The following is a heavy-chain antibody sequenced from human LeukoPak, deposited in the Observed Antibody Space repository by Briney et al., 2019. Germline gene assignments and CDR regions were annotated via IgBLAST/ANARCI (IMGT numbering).Heavy chain of an antibody. CDR2: ISGSGGST. Sequence: GGSLRLSWAASEFTFNNHGMHWVRQAPGKGLEGVSAISGSGGSTYYAASVKGRFTISRDNSKNTLYLQMNSLRAEDTAVYYCAKLYDSSGYLPGYFDYWGQGTLVTVSS. CDR3: AKLYDSSGYLPGYFDY. D-gene: IGHD3-22*01. J-gene: IGHJ4*02. CDR1: EFTFNNHG. V-gene: IGHV3-23*01.